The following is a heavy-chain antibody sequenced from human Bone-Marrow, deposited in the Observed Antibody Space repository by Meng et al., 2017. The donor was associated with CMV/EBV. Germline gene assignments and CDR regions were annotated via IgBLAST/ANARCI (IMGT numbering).Heavy chain of an antibody. CDR2: INPNSGGT. Sequence: ASVKVSCKASGYIFSDNYIHWVRQAPGQGLEWMGWINPNSGGTNYAQKFQGRVTMTRDTSISTAYMEVSRLRSDDTAAYYCARTVRGVIVYWGQGTLVTVSS. CDR1: GYIFSDNY. V-gene: IGHV1-2*02. CDR3: ARTVRGVIVY. J-gene: IGHJ4*02. D-gene: IGHD3-10*01.